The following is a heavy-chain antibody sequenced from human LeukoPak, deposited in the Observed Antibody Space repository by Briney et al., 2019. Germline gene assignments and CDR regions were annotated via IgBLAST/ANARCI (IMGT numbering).Heavy chain of an antibody. D-gene: IGHD3-10*01. CDR3: ARRYGSGSSGTFDY. Sequence: IPSETLSLTCAVYGGSFSGNYWSWIRQPPGKGLEWIAYIYYRGSTNYNPSLKSRVTISVDTSKNQFSLKLSSVTAADTAVYYCARRYGSGSSGTFDYWGQGTLVTVSS. V-gene: IGHV4-59*01. CDR1: GGSFSGNY. J-gene: IGHJ4*02. CDR2: IYYRGST.